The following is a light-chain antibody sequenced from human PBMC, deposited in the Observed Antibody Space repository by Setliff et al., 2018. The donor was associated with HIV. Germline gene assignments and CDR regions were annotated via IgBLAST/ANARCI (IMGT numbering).Light chain of an antibody. CDR1: GSHIGTNT. V-gene: IGLV1-44*01. CDR3: AAWDDSLNGVV. J-gene: IGLJ3*02. CDR2: RNT. Sequence: QSVLTQPPSVSGTPGQRVTISCSGSGSHIGTNTVSWFQQLSGAAPKLLIYRNTQRPSGVPDRFTGSRAGTSASLSISGLQSDDEADYYCAAWDDSLNGVVFGGGTKVTVL.